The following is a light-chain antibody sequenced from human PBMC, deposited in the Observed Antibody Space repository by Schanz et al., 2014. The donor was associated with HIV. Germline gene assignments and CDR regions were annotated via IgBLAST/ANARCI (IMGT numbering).Light chain of an antibody. J-gene: IGLJ3*02. CDR2: EVS. CDR3: AAWDDSLNGRL. CDR1: SSDVGDYNY. V-gene: IGLV2-8*01. Sequence: QSVLTQPPSASGSPGQSVTLSCTGTSSDVGDYNYVSWYQQHPGKAPKIMIYEVSKRPSGVPDRYSGSKSGTSASLAISDLQSEDEADYYCAAWDDSLNGRLFGGGTKLTVL.